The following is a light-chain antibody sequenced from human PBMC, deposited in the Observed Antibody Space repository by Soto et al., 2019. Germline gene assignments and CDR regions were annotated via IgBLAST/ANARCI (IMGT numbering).Light chain of an antibody. CDR2: DVT. J-gene: IGLJ2*01. CDR3: SSYTTISGWVV. Sequence: QSVLTQPASVSGSPGQSITISCTGTSSDIGGYNYVSWYQHHPGKAPQLMIYDVTNRPSGVSNRFSGSKSGNTASLTISGLQAGDEADYYFSSYTTISGWVVFGGGTKVTVL. V-gene: IGLV2-14*03. CDR1: SSDIGGYNY.